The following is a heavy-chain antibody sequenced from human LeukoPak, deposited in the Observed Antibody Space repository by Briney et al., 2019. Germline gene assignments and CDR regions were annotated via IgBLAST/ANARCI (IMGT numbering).Heavy chain of an antibody. CDR1: GYSFTSYW. CDR2: IYPGDSDT. J-gene: IGHJ4*02. D-gene: IGHD6-6*01. V-gene: IGHV5-51*01. CDR3: ARHFGLIAARPSFDY. Sequence: GESLKISCKGSGYSFTSYWIGWVRQMPGKGLEWMGIIYPGDSDTRYSPSFQGQVTISADKSISTAYLQWSSLKASGTAMYYCARHFGLIAARPSFDYWGQGTLVTVSS.